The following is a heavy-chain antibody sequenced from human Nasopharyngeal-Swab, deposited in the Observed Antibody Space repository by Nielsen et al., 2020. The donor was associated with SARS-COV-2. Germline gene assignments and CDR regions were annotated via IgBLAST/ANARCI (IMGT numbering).Heavy chain of an antibody. J-gene: IGHJ4*02. V-gene: IGHV3-21*01. CDR1: GFTLSSNS. CDR2: ISTSSSYL. CDR3: ARDLSGGRDY. D-gene: IGHD1-26*01. Sequence: GESLKISCAASGFTLSSNSMNWVRQAPGKGLEWVSSISTSSSYLYYADSVKGRFTISRDNPKNSLYLQMNSLRAEDTAVYYCARDLSGGRDYWGQGTLVTVSS.